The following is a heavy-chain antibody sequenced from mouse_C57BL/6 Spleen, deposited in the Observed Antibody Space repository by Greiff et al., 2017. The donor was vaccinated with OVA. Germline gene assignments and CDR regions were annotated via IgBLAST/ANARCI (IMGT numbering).Heavy chain of an antibody. V-gene: IGHV1-80*01. CDR2: IYPGDGDT. D-gene: IGHD1-1*01. J-gene: IGHJ3*01. CDR3: ARGGGTSFPWFAY. Sequence: QVQLQQSGAELVKPGASVKISCKASGYAFSSYWMNWVKQRPGQGLEWIGQIYPGDGDTNYNGKFKGKATLTADKSSSTAYMQLSSLTSEDSAVYFCARGGGTSFPWFAYWGQGTLVTVSA. CDR1: GYAFSSYW.